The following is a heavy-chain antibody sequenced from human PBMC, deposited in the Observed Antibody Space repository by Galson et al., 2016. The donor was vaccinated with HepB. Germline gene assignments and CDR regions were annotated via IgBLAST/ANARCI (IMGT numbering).Heavy chain of an antibody. J-gene: IGHJ4*02. V-gene: IGHV3-30*18. CDR1: GFTFSSYG. CDR3: AKDHCYVDWLDY. CDR2: ISFDGSNK. Sequence: SLRLSCAASGFTFSSYGMHWVRQAPGKGLEWVAVISFDGSNKYYADSVKGRFTISRDNSKNTLCLQMNSLRAEDTAVYYCAKDHCYVDWLDYWGQGTLVTVSS. D-gene: IGHD3-9*01.